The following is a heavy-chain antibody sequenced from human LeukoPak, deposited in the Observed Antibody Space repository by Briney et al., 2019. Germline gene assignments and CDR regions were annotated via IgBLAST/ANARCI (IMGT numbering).Heavy chain of an antibody. V-gene: IGHV3-23*01. CDR3: AKGGSGSSRNDH. J-gene: IGHJ4*02. Sequence: GGSLRLSCAASGFTFSSYWMSWVRQAPGKGLEWVSAISGSGGSTYYADSVKGRFTISRDNSKNTLYLQMNSLRAEDTAVYYCAKGGSGSSRNDHWGQGTLVTVSS. D-gene: IGHD3-10*01. CDR1: GFTFSSYW. CDR2: ISGSGGST.